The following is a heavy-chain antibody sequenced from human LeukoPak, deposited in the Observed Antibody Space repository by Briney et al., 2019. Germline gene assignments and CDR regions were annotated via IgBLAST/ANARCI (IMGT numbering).Heavy chain of an antibody. Sequence: SETLSLTCAVYGGSFSYDYWSWIRQPPGKMLEWIGEINHSGSTNYNPSLKSRVTISVDTSKNQFSLKLYSVTAADTAVYYCARLRPVVVVAAGWFDPWGQGSLVTVSS. CDR2: INHSGST. CDR3: ARLRPVVVVAAGWFDP. J-gene: IGHJ5*02. V-gene: IGHV4-34*01. D-gene: IGHD2-15*01. CDR1: GGSFSYDY.